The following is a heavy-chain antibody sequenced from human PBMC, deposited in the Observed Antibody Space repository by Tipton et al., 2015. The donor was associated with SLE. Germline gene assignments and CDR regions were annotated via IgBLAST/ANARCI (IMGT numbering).Heavy chain of an antibody. Sequence: LSLTCSVSGGSISSGGYYWSWIRQHPGKGLEWIGYSHYSGNTYYNTSLKSRVTISVDTSKNQFSLKLSSVTAADTAVYYCARGGGDFGLKNWGQGTLVTVSS. D-gene: IGHD3/OR15-3a*01. CDR3: ARGGGDFGLKN. V-gene: IGHV4-31*03. J-gene: IGHJ4*02. CDR2: SHYSGNT. CDR1: GGSISSGGYY.